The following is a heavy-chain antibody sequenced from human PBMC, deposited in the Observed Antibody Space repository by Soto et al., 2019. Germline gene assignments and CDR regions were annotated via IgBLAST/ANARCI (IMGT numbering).Heavy chain of an antibody. D-gene: IGHD6-13*01. CDR1: GYSFTSYW. Sequence: GESLKISCKGSGYSFTSYWIGWVRQMPGKGLEWMGIIYPGDSDTRYSPSFQGQVTISADKSISTAYLQWSSLKASDTAMYYCARRRGLGDYSSSWYDFDYWGQGTLVTVSS. V-gene: IGHV5-51*01. J-gene: IGHJ4*02. CDR2: IYPGDSDT. CDR3: ARRRGLGDYSSSWYDFDY.